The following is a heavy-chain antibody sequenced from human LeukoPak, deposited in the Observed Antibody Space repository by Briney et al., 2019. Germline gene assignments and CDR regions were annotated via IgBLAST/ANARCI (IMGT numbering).Heavy chain of an antibody. CDR3: ATGRGSSWYEGRYYFDY. Sequence: ASVKVSCKVSGYTLTELSMHWVRQAPGKGLEWMGGFDPEDGETIYAQKFQGRVTMTEDTSTDTAYMELSSLRSEDTAVYYCATGRGSSWYEGRYYFDYWGQGTLVTVSS. CDR2: FDPEDGET. D-gene: IGHD6-13*01. CDR1: GYTLTELS. V-gene: IGHV1-24*01. J-gene: IGHJ4*02.